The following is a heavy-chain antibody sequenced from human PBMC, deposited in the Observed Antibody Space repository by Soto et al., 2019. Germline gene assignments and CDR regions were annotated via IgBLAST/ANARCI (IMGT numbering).Heavy chain of an antibody. CDR3: ARVVGGYYYGMDV. J-gene: IGHJ6*02. CDR2: IYHSGST. D-gene: IGHD2-2*01. Sequence: QVQLQESGPGLVKPSGTLSLTCAVSGGSISSSNWWSWVRQPPGKGLEWIGEIYHSGSTNYNPSHTSRVSISGDKSKNQFSLKLSSVTAADPAVYYCARVVGGYYYGMDVWGQGTTVTVSS. V-gene: IGHV4-4*02. CDR1: GGSISSSNW.